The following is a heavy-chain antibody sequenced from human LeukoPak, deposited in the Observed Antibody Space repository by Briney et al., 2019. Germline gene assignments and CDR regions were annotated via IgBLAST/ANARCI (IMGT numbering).Heavy chain of an antibody. J-gene: IGHJ6*02. V-gene: IGHV4-59*01. Sequence: SETLSLTCTVWCGFISIYYGRWIRQPPGKGRECIGYNYYSRSANYNPSLKSRVTISVDTSKNQFSMKLSSVTAADTAVHYCARSPGYCSGGSCLTTGGYYYGMDVWGQGTTVTVSS. D-gene: IGHD2-15*01. CDR3: ARSPGYCSGGSCLTTGGYYYGMDV. CDR2: NYYSRSA. CDR1: CGFISIYY.